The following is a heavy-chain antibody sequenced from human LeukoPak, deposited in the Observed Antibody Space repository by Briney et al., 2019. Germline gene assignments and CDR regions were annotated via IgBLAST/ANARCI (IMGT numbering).Heavy chain of an antibody. J-gene: IGHJ3*02. Sequence: GGSLRLSCTASGFTFGDYAISWVRQAPGKGLEWVGFIRSKAYGGTTEYAASVKGRFTISRDDSKSIAYLQMNSLKTEDTAVYYCTRSSPLYSSGYDAFDIWGQGTMVTVSS. CDR2: IRSKAYGGTT. CDR3: TRSSPLYSSGYDAFDI. CDR1: GFTFGDYA. D-gene: IGHD6-19*01. V-gene: IGHV3-49*04.